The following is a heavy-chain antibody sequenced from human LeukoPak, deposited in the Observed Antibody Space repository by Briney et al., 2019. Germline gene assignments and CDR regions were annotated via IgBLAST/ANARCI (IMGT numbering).Heavy chain of an antibody. D-gene: IGHD6-19*01. CDR2: IYHSGST. CDR1: GGSISSSNW. J-gene: IGHJ4*02. CDR3: ARVRIAVDEVYFDY. Sequence: SETLSLTCAVSGGSISSSNWWSWVRPPPGKGLEWIGEIYHSGSTNYNPSLKRRVTISVDKSKNQFSLKLSSVTAADTAVYYCARVRIAVDEVYFDYWGQGTLVTVSS. V-gene: IGHV4-4*02.